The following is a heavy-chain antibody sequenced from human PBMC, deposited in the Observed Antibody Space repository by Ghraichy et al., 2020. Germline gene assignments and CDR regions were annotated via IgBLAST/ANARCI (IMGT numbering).Heavy chain of an antibody. CDR2: INPNSGGT. D-gene: IGHD2-8*01. Sequence: ASVKLSFKASGYTFTGYYMHWVRQAPGQGLEWMGWINPNSGGTNYAQKFQGRVTMTRDTSISTAYMELSRLRSDDTAVYYCARVIRRGYCTNGVCSEPYYWGQGTLVTVSS. J-gene: IGHJ4*02. V-gene: IGHV1-2*02. CDR1: GYTFTGYY. CDR3: ARVIRRGYCTNGVCSEPYY.